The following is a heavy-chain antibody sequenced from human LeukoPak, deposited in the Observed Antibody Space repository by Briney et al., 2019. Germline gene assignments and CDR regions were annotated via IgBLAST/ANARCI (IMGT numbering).Heavy chain of an antibody. CDR1: GFIVSSNY. Sequence: PGGSLRLSCAASGFIVSSNYMSWVRQAPGKGLEWVSAISGDGANTYCADSVKGRFTMSRDNSKNTLYLQMNSLRAEDTAVYFCAKTVSGSHSYQGGDYWGQGTLVFVSS. J-gene: IGHJ4*02. CDR3: AKTVSGSHSYQGGDY. D-gene: IGHD3-16*02. V-gene: IGHV3-23*01. CDR2: ISGDGANT.